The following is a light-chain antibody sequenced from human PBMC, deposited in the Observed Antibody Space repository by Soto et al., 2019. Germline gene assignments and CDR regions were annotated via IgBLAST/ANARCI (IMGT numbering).Light chain of an antibody. CDR1: QSVISSY. CDR3: QPYGSSPYT. J-gene: IGKJ2*01. CDR2: EAS. Sequence: EIVLTQSPATLALSPGERATLSCGSSQSVISSYLAWYQQKPGLAPRLLIYEASSRATRIPDRFSGSGSGTDFTLTISRLEPEDFAVYYCQPYGSSPYTFGQGTKLEIK. V-gene: IGKV3D-20*01.